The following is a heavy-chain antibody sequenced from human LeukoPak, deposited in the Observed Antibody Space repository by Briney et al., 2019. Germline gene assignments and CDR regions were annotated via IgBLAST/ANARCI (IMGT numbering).Heavy chain of an antibody. D-gene: IGHD2-2*01. CDR3: ARGPYCSSTSCYPRYYFDY. CDR1: GGSVSSDDFC. V-gene: IGHV4-30-4*01. J-gene: IGHJ4*02. CDR2: ICYSGST. Sequence: SETLSLTCTVSGGSVSSDDFCWTWIRQPPGKGLEWIGYICYSGSTFYNPSLKSRVTISVDTSKNHFSLKLSSLTAADTAVYYCARGPYCSSTSCYPRYYFDYWAREPWSPSPQ.